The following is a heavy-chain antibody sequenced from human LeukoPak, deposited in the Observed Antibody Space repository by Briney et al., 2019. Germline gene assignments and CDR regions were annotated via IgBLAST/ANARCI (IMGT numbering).Heavy chain of an antibody. J-gene: IGHJ4*02. V-gene: IGHV3-7*01. CDR2: IKQDGSEK. CDR1: GFTFSSYW. D-gene: IGHD1-26*01. CDR3: ARWSPQSYGKYYLDS. Sequence: GGSLRLSCAASGFTFSSYWMSWVRQAPGKGLEWVANIKQDGSEKYYVDSVKGRFTISRDNAKNSLYLQMNSLSAEDTAVYYCARWSPQSYGKYYLDSWGQGTLVTVSS.